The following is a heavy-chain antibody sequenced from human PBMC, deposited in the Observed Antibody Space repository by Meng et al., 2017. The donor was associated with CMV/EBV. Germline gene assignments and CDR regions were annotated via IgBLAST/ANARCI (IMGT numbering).Heavy chain of an antibody. CDR3: ARDRYYDFWSGYYSDYYYGMDV. V-gene: IGHV3-7*01. CDR1: GFTFSSYW. J-gene: IGHJ6*02. CDR2: IKQDGREK. D-gene: IGHD3-3*01. Sequence: GESLKISCAASGFTFSSYWMGWVRQAPGKGLEWVANIKQDGREKYYVDSVKGRFTISRDNAKNSLYLQMNRLRAEDTAVYYCARDRYYDFWSGYYSDYYYGMDVWGQGTTVTVSS.